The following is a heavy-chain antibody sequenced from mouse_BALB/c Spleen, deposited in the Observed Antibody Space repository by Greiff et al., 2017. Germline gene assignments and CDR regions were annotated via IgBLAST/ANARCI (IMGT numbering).Heavy chain of an antibody. CDR2: IWAGGST. D-gene: IGHD1-1*01. J-gene: IGHJ4*01. Sequence: QVQLKESGPGLVAPSQSLSITCTVSGFSLTSYGVHWVRQPPGKGLEWLGVIWAGGSTNYNSALMSRLSISKDNSKSQVFLKMNSLQTDDTAMYYCAREGAVVATSYYAMDYWGQGTSVTVSS. V-gene: IGHV2-9*02. CDR3: AREGAVVATSYYAMDY. CDR1: GFSLTSYG.